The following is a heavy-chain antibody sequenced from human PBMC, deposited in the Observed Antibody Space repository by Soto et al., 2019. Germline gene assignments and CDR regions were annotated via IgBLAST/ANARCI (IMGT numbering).Heavy chain of an antibody. CDR3: ARGAGSNYFYYYGIDV. CDR1: GDSVSSNSAT. V-gene: IGHV6-1*01. CDR2: TYYRSKWSN. D-gene: IGHD6-19*01. J-gene: IGHJ6*02. Sequence: PSQTLSLTCAISGDSVSSNSATWNWIRQSPSRGLEWLGRTYYRSKWSNDYEVSVQSRITINPDTSKNQFSLQLKSVTPEDTALYFCARGAGSNYFYYYGIDVWGQGTTVTVSS.